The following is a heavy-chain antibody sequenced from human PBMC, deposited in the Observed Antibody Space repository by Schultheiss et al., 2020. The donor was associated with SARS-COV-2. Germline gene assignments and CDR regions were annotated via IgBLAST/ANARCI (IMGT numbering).Heavy chain of an antibody. CDR2: IYYSGST. CDR3: TSAPHFDWYYYFDY. Sequence: SETLSLTCTVSGGSISSGGYYWSWIRQHPGKGLEWIGYIYYSGSTYYNPSRKSRVTISVDTTKNQFSLKLSSVTAADTAVYYCTSAPHFDWYYYFDYWGQGTLVTVSS. CDR1: GGSISSGGYY. D-gene: IGHD3-9*01. V-gene: IGHV4-31*03. J-gene: IGHJ4*02.